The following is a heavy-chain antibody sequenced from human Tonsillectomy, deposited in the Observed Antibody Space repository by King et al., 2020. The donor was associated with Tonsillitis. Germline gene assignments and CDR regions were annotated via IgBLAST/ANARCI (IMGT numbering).Heavy chain of an antibody. CDR3: ARVSSLDY. CDR1: GGSIISNIYY. Sequence: LQLQESGPGLVKPSETLSLTCTVAGGSIISNIYYWGWIRQPPGKGLEWIGSIYYSGTTYYNPSLKSRVTISVDTSKNQFSLKLSSVTAADTAVYYSARVSSLDYWGLGTLVTVSS. D-gene: IGHD6-6*01. J-gene: IGHJ4*01. CDR2: IYYSGTT. V-gene: IGHV4-39*01.